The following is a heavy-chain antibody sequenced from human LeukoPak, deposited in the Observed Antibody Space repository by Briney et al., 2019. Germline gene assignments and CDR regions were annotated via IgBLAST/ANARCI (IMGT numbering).Heavy chain of an antibody. CDR1: GFTFDDYA. D-gene: IGHD2-15*01. Sequence: GGSLRLSCAASGFTFDDYAMHWVRQAPGKGLEWVSGISWNSGSIGYADSVKGRFTISRDNAKNSLYLQMNSLRAEDTAVYYCARGSGGSCVYWGQGTLVTVSS. J-gene: IGHJ4*02. V-gene: IGHV3-9*01. CDR2: ISWNSGSI. CDR3: ARGSGGSCVY.